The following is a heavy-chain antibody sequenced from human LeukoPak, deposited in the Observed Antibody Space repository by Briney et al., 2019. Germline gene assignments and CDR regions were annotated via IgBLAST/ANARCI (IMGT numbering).Heavy chain of an antibody. CDR3: ARGYCSGGSCYLVFDY. D-gene: IGHD2-15*01. CDR1: GYTLTGYY. J-gene: IGHJ4*02. V-gene: IGHV1-2*02. CDR2: INPNSGGT. Sequence: GASVKVSCKASGYTLTGYYMHWVRQAPGQGLEWMGWINPNSGGTNYAQKFQGRVTMTRDTSISTAYMELSRLRSDDTAVYYCARGYCSGGSCYLVFDYWGQGTLVTVSS.